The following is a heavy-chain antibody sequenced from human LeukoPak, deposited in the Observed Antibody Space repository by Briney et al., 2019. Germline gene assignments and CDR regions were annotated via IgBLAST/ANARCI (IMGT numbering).Heavy chain of an antibody. CDR3: ARGRLYYYGSGSYFTP. D-gene: IGHD3-10*01. Sequence: SETLSLTCAVYGGSFSGYYWSWIRQPPGKGLEWIGEINHSESTNYNPSLKSRVTISVDTSKNQFSLKLSSVTAADTAVYYCARGRLYYYGSGSYFTPWGQGTLVTVSS. J-gene: IGHJ5*02. CDR1: GGSFSGYY. CDR2: INHSEST. V-gene: IGHV4-34*01.